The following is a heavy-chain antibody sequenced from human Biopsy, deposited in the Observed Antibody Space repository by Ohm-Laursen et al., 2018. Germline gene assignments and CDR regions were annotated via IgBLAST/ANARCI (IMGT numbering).Heavy chain of an antibody. V-gene: IGHV3-23*01. D-gene: IGHD3-10*01. CDR1: GFTFSDYA. J-gene: IGHJ4*02. CDR2: IYGGGFGT. Sequence: SLRLSYSASGFTFSDYAMSWVRQAPGKGLEWVAGIYGGGFGTYYADSVKGRFSISRDNSENTLYLHMNSLRAEDTAVYFCAKFEGDPTPSYYFDYWGQGTLVTVSS. CDR3: AKFEGDPTPSYYFDY.